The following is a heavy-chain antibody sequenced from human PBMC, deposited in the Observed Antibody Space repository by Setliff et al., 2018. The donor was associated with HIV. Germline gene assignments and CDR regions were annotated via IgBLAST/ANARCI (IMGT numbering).Heavy chain of an antibody. CDR2: IYTSGST. CDR3: ARSGYDPMPGAMAPILWYFDL. CDR1: GGSISSDSHY. V-gene: IGHV4-61*09. D-gene: IGHD5-12*01. J-gene: IGHJ2*01. Sequence: SETLSLTCTVSGGSISSDSHYWNWIRQPAGKGLEWIGHIYTSGSTNYNPSLKSRVTISVDTSKIQFSLKLSSVTAADTAVYYCARSGYDPMPGAMAPILWYFDLWVPETLLVTVSS.